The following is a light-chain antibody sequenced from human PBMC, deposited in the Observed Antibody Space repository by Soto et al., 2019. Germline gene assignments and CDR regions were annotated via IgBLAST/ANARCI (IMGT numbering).Light chain of an antibody. V-gene: IGKV1-39*01. CDR2: GAS. J-gene: IGKJ1*01. CDR1: QTISTY. Sequence: DIQMTQSPSPLSASVGDRVTITGRASQTISTYLNWYQQKPGKAPKLLIYGASSLQSAVPSRFSGSGSGTDFTLTISSLQPEDFGTYYCQQSFSTPRTFGQGTKVDIK. CDR3: QQSFSTPRT.